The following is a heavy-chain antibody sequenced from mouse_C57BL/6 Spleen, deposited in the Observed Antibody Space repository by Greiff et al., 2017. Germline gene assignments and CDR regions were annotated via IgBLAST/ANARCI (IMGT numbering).Heavy chain of an antibody. D-gene: IGHD1-1*01. CDR2: ISDVGSYT. CDR3: ARGGAGSSYGFAY. V-gene: IGHV5-4*01. J-gene: IGHJ3*01. CDR1: GFTFSSYA. Sequence: EVQGVESGGGLVKPGGSLKLSCAASGFTFSSYAMSWVRQTPEKRLEWVATISDVGSYTYYPDNVKGRFTISRDNAKNNLYLQMSHLKSEDTAMYYCARGGAGSSYGFAYWGQGTLVTVSA.